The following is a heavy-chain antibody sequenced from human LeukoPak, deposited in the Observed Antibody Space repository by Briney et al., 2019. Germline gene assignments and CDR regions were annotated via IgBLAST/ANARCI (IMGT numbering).Heavy chain of an antibody. J-gene: IGHJ4*02. CDR2: IYSTGST. Sequence: SETLSLTCTVSGGSISSYYWSWIRQSPGKGLEWIGYIYSTGSTNYNPSLKSRVTTSVDTSKNQFSLKLSSVTAADTAVYFCARAAYCGGDCYYYFDYWGQGTLVTVSS. D-gene: IGHD2-21*02. CDR3: ARAAYCGGDCYYYFDY. V-gene: IGHV4-59*01. CDR1: GGSISSYY.